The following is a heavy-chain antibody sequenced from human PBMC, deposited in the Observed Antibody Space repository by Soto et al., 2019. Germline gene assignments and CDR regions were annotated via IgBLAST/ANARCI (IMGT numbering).Heavy chain of an antibody. Sequence: QVQLQESGPGLVEPSQTLSLTCTVSGGSISSGYYHWSWVRQLPGKGLEWIGYIRVSGYTQYNPSPQSRLTISGDASNNQFSLRLTSVTAADTAVYYCATYAEAAGGTGSWGQGTLVTVSS. D-gene: IGHD6-13*01. V-gene: IGHV4-31*03. CDR1: GGSISSGYYH. CDR3: ATYAEAAGGTGS. CDR2: IRVSGYT. J-gene: IGHJ4*02.